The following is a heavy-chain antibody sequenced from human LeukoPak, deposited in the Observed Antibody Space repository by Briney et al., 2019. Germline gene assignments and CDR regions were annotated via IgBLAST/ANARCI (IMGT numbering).Heavy chain of an antibody. D-gene: IGHD4-17*01. CDR2: IIPIFGTA. CDR1: GGTFSSYA. J-gene: IGHJ5*02. V-gene: IGHV1-69*13. Sequence: ASVKVSCKASGGTFSSYAISWVRQAPGQGLEWMGGIIPIFGTANYAQKFQGRVTITADESTSTAYMELSSLRSEDTAVYYCARYYGDPPGDWFDPWGQGTLVTVSS. CDR3: ARYYGDPPGDWFDP.